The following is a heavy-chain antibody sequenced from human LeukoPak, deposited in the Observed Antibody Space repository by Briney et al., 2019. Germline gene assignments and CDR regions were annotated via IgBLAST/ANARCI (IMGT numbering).Heavy chain of an antibody. D-gene: IGHD1-26*01. V-gene: IGHV6-1*01. CDR2: TYYRFKWYN. Sequence: SQTLSLTCAISGDSVSSNSAAWNWIRQSPSECLGCLGWTYYRFKWYNEYALSVRCRITMNPDTSSNNCSLQFNTVTPEDTAVYYCARDLSGSYWDWGQGALVTVSS. CDR3: ARDLSGSYWD. J-gene: IGHJ4*02. CDR1: GDSVSSNSAA.